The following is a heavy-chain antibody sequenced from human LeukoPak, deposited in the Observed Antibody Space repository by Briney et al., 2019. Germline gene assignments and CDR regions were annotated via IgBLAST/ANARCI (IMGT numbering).Heavy chain of an antibody. CDR1: GGSISSSSYY. V-gene: IGHV4-39*01. CDR2: IYYSGST. D-gene: IGHD6-13*01. J-gene: IGHJ5*02. CDR3: ARHPYVSGIAAAGTREYWFDP. Sequence: SETLSLTCTVSGGSISSSSYYWGWIRQPPGKGLEWIGSIYYSGSTYYNPSLKSRVTISVDTSKNQFSLKLSSVTAADTAVYYCARHPYVSGIAAAGTREYWFDPWGQGTLVTVSS.